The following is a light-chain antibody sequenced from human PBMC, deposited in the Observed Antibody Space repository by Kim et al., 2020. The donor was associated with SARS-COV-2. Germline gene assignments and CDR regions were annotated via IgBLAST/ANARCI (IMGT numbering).Light chain of an antibody. V-gene: IGKV3-20*01. J-gene: IGKJ4*01. CDR2: DAS. CDR1: QSVSKNF. Sequence: SPGERATLSCRASQSVSKNFLSWYQQKPGQAPRVLIYDASSRARGIPDRFSGSGSGTDFTLTISRLEPEDFAVYYCQQYAGSPLTFGGGTKVDIK. CDR3: QQYAGSPLT.